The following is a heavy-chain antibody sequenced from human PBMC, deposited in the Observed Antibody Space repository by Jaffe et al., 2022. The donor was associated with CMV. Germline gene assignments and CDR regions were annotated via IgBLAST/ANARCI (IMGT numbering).Heavy chain of an antibody. D-gene: IGHD3-3*01. CDR2: INPNSGGT. CDR3: ARDRIGFLEWLTPFDY. V-gene: IGHV1-2*02. CDR1: GYTFTGYY. Sequence: QVQLVQSGAEVKKPGASVKVSCKASGYTFTGYYMHWVRQAPGQGLEWMGWINPNSGGTNYAQKFQGRVTMTRDTSISTAYMELSRLRSDDTAVYYCARDRIGFLEWLTPFDYWGQGTLVTVSS. J-gene: IGHJ4*02.